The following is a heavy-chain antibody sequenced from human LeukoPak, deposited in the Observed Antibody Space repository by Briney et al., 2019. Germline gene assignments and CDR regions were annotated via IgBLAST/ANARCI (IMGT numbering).Heavy chain of an antibody. CDR1: GFTFDDYA. D-gene: IGHD2-2*01. J-gene: IGHJ4*02. CDR2: ISWNSVNI. CDR3: AKATRSYSSSPLDY. V-gene: IGHV3-9*01. Sequence: GGSLRLSCAVSGFTFDDYAMHWVWQVPGKGLEGVAGISWNSVNIGYADSVKGRFTISRDNAKNSLYLQMNNLRIEDTALYYCAKATRSYSSSPLDYWGQGTLVTVSS.